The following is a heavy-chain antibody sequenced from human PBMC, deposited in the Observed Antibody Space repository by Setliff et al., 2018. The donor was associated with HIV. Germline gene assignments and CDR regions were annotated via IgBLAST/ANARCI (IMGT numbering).Heavy chain of an antibody. Sequence: PSETLSLTCTVSGGSVSSGGYYWSWIRQYPGKGLEWIGYIYYSGSTYYNPSLKSRVTISVDKSNNQFSLKVTSVTAADTAVYYCAREIQFSATTYYYYYMDDWGRGTTVTVSS. V-gene: IGHV4-31*03. D-gene: IGHD5-18*01. CDR3: AREIQFSATTYYYYYMDD. CDR2: IYYSGST. J-gene: IGHJ6*03. CDR1: GGSVSSGGYY.